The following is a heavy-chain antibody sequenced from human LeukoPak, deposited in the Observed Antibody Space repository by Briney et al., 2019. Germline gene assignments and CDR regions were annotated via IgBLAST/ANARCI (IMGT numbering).Heavy chain of an antibody. CDR3: ARVRGTVTTFDY. CDR1: GGSITNYY. CDR2: IYYSGSI. V-gene: IGHV4-59*12. J-gene: IGHJ4*02. Sequence: SETLSLTCTVSGGSITNYYWSWIRQPPGKGLEWIGYIYYSGSINYNPSLKSRVTISVDTSKNQFSLKLSSVTAADTAVYYCARVRGTVTTFDYWGQGTLVTVSS. D-gene: IGHD4-17*01.